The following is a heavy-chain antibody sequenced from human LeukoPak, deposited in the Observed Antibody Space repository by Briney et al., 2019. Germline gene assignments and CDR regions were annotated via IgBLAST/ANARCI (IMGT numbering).Heavy chain of an antibody. Sequence: SETLSLTCTVSGYSISSGYYWGWVRQPPGKGLEWIGSIYHSGSTYYNPSLKSRVTISVDTSKNQFSLKLSSVTAADTAAYYCARGLGATSYFDYWGQGTLVTVSS. J-gene: IGHJ4*02. V-gene: IGHV4-38-2*02. CDR3: ARGLGATSYFDY. D-gene: IGHD1-26*01. CDR2: IYHSGST. CDR1: GYSISSGYY.